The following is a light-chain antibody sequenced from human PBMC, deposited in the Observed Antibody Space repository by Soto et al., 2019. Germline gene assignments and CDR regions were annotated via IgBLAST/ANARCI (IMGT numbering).Light chain of an antibody. CDR1: QSVSSW. Sequence: DIQMTQSPSTLSASVGDRVIITCRASQSVSSWLAWYQHKPGKAPKLLIYKASSLESGVPSSFSGSGSGTEFTLTIHSLQPDDFATYYCQQHRSYPVTFGQGTRLEIK. V-gene: IGKV1-5*03. CDR3: QQHRSYPVT. CDR2: KAS. J-gene: IGKJ5*01.